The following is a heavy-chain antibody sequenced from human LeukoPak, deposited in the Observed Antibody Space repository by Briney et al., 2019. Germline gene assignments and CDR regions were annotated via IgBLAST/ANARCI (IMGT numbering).Heavy chain of an antibody. J-gene: IGHJ5*02. Sequence: GGSRRLSCAASGFTFSSYGMHWVRQAPGKGLEWVAVTSYDGSSKYYADSVKGRFTISRDNSKNTSFLQMNSLRAEDTAVYYCARTSKGIAAAGRSWFDPWGQGTLVTVSS. CDR1: GFTFSSYG. D-gene: IGHD6-13*01. CDR3: ARTSKGIAAAGRSWFDP. V-gene: IGHV3-30*03. CDR2: TSYDGSSK.